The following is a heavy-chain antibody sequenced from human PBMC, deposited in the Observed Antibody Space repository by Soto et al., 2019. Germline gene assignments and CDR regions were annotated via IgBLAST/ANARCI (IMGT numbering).Heavy chain of an antibody. J-gene: IGHJ4*02. D-gene: IGHD4-17*01. CDR1: GGTLNSYT. Sequence: QVQLVQSGAEVKKPGSSVRVSCKASGGTLNSYTISWVRQAPGQGLEWMGGIIPVFGKTDYAKKFQGRVTITADQSTGTAYLDLFRLRSEDTAIYYCSISNSYGRGDFWGQGTLVTVSS. CDR2: IIPVFGKT. V-gene: IGHV1-69*01. CDR3: SISNSYGRGDF.